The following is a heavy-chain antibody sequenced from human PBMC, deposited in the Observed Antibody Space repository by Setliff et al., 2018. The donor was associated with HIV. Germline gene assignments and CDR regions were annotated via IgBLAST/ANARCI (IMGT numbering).Heavy chain of an antibody. CDR2: MNPNSGNT. Sequence: ASVKVSCKASGYTFTSYDINWVRQATGQGLEWMGWMNPNSGNTGYAQKFQGRVTMTRNTSISTAYMELSSLRSEDTAVYYCARGYYLQRYCSGGSCYAPLGDWGQGTLVTVSS. CDR1: GYTFTSYD. D-gene: IGHD2-15*01. J-gene: IGHJ4*02. CDR3: ARGYYLQRYCSGGSCYAPLGD. V-gene: IGHV1-8*02.